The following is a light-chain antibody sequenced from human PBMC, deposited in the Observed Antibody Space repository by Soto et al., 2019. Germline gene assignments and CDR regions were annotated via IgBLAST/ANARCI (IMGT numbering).Light chain of an antibody. V-gene: IGKV1-6*01. CDR3: QQLFDSPIT. CDR1: QDIKKD. CDR2: KAS. Sequence: AIQMSQSPSSLAASVGDGVILTCRASQDIKKDLVWFQQKPGKVPKLLIYKASGLQSGVPSRFSATVSGTEFSLTITSLQPEDFATYYCQQLFDSPITFGQGTRLEIK. J-gene: IGKJ5*01.